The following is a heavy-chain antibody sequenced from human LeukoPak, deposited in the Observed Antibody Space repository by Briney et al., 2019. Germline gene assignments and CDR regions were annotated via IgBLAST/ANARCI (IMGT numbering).Heavy chain of an antibody. D-gene: IGHD2-2*01. CDR1: GGSISSYY. V-gene: IGHV4-59*08. CDR2: IYYSGST. CDR3: ARHPASAYYYYGMDV. J-gene: IGHJ6*02. Sequence: SETLSLSCTASGGSISSYYWSWIRQPPGKGLEWIGYIYYSGSTNYNPSLKSRVTISVDTSKNQFSLKLNSVTAAHTAVYYCARHPASAYYYYGMDVWGQGTTVTVSS.